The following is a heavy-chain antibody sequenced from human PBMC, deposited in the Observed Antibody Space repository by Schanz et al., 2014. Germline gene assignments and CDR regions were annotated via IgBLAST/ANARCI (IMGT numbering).Heavy chain of an antibody. CDR1: GFNFSSYS. Sequence: EAHLVESGGGLVKPGGSLRLSCAASGFNFSSYSLNWVRQAPGKGLEWVSSISYGTSYIYYAESVKGRFTISRDNAKNSLYLQMNGLRAEDTAVYYCARVVQLGYCGSTNCYTGYFEYWGQGALVTVSS. CDR3: ARVVQLGYCGSTNCYTGYFEY. J-gene: IGHJ4*02. CDR2: ISYGTSYI. D-gene: IGHD2-2*02. V-gene: IGHV3-21*01.